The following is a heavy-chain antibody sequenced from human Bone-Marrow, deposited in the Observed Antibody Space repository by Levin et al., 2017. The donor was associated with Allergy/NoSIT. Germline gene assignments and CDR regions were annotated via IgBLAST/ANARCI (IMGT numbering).Heavy chain of an antibody. CDR3: TTDRASCVGAGAYYYYYMDG. J-gene: IGHJ6*03. CDR1: GFTFSNAW. V-gene: IGHV3-15*01. Sequence: GGSLRLSCAASGFTFSNAWMSWVRQAPGKGLEWVGRIKSKTDGGTTDYAAPVKGRFTISRDDSKNTLYLQMNSLKTEDTAVYYCTTDRASCVGAGAYYYYYMDGWGKGTTVTVSS. D-gene: IGHD2-2*01. CDR2: IKSKTDGGTT.